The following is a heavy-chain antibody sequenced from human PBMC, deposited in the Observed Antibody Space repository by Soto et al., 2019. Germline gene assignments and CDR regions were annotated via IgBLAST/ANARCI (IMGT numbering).Heavy chain of an antibody. Sequence: ASVKVSCKASGGTFSSYAISWVRQAPGQGLEWMGGIIPIFGTANYAQKFQGRVTITADESTSTAYMELSSLRSEDTAVYYCARLWELDYYYYGMDVWGQGTTVTVSS. V-gene: IGHV1-69*13. J-gene: IGHJ6*02. CDR3: ARLWELDYYYYGMDV. D-gene: IGHD1-26*01. CDR1: GGTFSSYA. CDR2: IIPIFGTA.